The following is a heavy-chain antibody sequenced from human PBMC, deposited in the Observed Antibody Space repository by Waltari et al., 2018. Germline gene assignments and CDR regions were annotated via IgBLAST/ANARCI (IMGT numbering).Heavy chain of an antibody. Sequence: QVQLVQSWAEVKKPGSSVKVSCKASGGTFSSYTISWVRQAPGQGLEWMGKIIPILCIANYAQKFQGRVTITADKSTSTAYMELSSLRSEDTAVYYCARDQALGGTIDYWGQGTLVTVSS. CDR3: ARDQALGGTIDY. CDR1: GGTFSSYT. CDR2: IIPILCIA. V-gene: IGHV1-69*08. D-gene: IGHD1-1*01. J-gene: IGHJ4*02.